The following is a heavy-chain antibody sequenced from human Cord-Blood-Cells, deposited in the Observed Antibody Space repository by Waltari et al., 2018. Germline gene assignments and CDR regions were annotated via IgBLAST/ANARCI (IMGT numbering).Heavy chain of an antibody. CDR2: INHSGST. J-gene: IGHJ3*02. V-gene: IGHV4-34*01. D-gene: IGHD2-8*02. CDR3: ARLLGLVDAFDI. CDR1: GGSFSGYY. Sequence: QVQLQQWGAGLLKPSETLSLTCAVYGGSFSGYYWSWIRQPPGKGLEWIGEINHSGSTNYNPSLKIRVTITVDTSKNQFSLKLSSVTAADTAVYYCARLLGLVDAFDIWGQGTMVTVSS.